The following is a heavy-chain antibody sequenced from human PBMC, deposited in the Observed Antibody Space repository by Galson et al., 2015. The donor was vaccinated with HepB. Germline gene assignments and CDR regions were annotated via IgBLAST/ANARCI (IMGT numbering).Heavy chain of an antibody. J-gene: IGHJ4*02. V-gene: IGHV3-30*19. Sequence: SLRLSCAASGFTFSSYGMHWVRQAPGKGLEWVAVISYDGSNKYYADSVKGRFTISRDNSKNTLYLQMNSLRPEDTAVYYCARETGRQAFDYWGQGTVVIVSS. CDR3: ARETGRQAFDY. CDR1: GFTFSSYG. CDR2: ISYDGSNK.